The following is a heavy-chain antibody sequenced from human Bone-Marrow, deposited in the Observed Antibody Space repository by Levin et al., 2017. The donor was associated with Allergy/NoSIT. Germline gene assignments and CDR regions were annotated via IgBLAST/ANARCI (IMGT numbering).Heavy chain of an antibody. J-gene: IGHJ4*02. D-gene: IGHD1-26*01. Sequence: GESLKISCAASGFTFSSYGMHWVRQAPGKGLEWVAVIWYDGSNKYYADSVKGRFTISRDNSKNTLYLQMNSLRAEDTAVYYCARDLPPSGATTGVVDYWGQGTLVTVSS. V-gene: IGHV3-33*01. CDR1: GFTFSSYG. CDR3: ARDLPPSGATTGVVDY. CDR2: IWYDGSNK.